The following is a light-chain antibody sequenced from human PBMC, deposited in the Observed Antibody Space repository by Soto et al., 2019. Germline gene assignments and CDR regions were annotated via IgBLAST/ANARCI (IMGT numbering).Light chain of an antibody. CDR1: QSISSY. V-gene: IGKV1-39*01. Sequence: DIQMTQSPSSLSASVGDRVTITCRPSQSISSYFNWYQQRPGKAPNNLIYAASRLQSGVPSRFSGSGSGTDFTLTISNLQPEDVATYYCQQSYGSPLTFGGGTKVEIK. CDR3: QQSYGSPLT. CDR2: AAS. J-gene: IGKJ4*01.